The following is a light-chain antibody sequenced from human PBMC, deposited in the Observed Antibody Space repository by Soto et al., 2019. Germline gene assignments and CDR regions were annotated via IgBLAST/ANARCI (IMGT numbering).Light chain of an antibody. V-gene: IGLV2-14*01. CDR2: EVS. CDR3: SSFTSSDTWV. J-gene: IGLJ3*02. Sequence: QSALTQPASVSGSPGQSITISCTGTSSDVGAYRYVSWYQQKPGKAPKLMIYEVSYRPSGVSNRFSGSKSGNTASLTISGLQAEDEADYYCSSFTSSDTWVFGGGTQLTVL. CDR1: SSDVGAYRY.